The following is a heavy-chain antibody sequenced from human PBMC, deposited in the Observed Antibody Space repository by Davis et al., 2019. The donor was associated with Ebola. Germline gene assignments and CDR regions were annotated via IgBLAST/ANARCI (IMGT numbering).Heavy chain of an antibody. J-gene: IGHJ5*02. D-gene: IGHD4-11*01. Sequence: MPSETLSLTCAVYGGSFSGYYWSWIRQLQGKGLEWIGEINHSGSTNYNPSLKSRVTISVDTSKNQFSLKLSSVTAADTAVYYCARVRGNYSGWFDPWGQGTLVTVSS. CDR3: ARVRGNYSGWFDP. CDR2: INHSGST. CDR1: GGSFSGYY. V-gene: IGHV4-34*01.